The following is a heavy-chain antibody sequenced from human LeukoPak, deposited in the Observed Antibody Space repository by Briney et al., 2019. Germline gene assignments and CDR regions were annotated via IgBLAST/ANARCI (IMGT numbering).Heavy chain of an antibody. V-gene: IGHV4-59*02. D-gene: IGHD1-26*01. Sequence: AGGSLRLSCVASGFTVGSNYMSWIRQPPGKGLEWIGYISYSGSTNYNPSPKSRVTISVDTSRNQFSLNLSSVTAADTAVYYCARDRRLDLLHAFDIWGQGTMVTVSS. J-gene: IGHJ3*02. CDR2: ISYSGST. CDR1: GFTVGSNY. CDR3: ARDRRLDLLHAFDI.